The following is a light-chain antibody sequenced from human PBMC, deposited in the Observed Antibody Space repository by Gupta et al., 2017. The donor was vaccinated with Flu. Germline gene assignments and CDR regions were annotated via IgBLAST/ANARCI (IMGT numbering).Light chain of an antibody. CDR1: QSISSW. V-gene: IGKV1-5*03. J-gene: IGKJ3*01. CDR2: KAS. CDR3: QQYNTYSLVT. Sequence: DRVTITCRASQSISSWLAWYQQKPGKAPKLLIYKASSLESGVPSRFSGSGSGTEFTLTISSLQPDDFATYYCQQYNTYSLVTFGPGTKVDI.